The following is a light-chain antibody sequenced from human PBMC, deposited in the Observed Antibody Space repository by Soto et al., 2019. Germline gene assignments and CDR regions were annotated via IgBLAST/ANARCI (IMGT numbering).Light chain of an antibody. J-gene: IGKJ1*01. CDR3: HQFNKMPLWP. V-gene: IGKV3-15*01. CDR1: QSVSSY. Sequence: EVVMTQSPATLSVXPGERSPLXXRASQSVSSYLAWYQQKPGQAPRLLIYDASTRATGIPARFSGSGSETEFTLTISSLQSEDFAIYYCHQFNKMPLWPFCQGAMVDI. CDR2: DAS.